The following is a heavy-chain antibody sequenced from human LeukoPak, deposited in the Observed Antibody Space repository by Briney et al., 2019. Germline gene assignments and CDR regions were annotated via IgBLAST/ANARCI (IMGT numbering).Heavy chain of an antibody. V-gene: IGHV3-21*01. CDR2: ISSSSAYI. Sequence: GGSLRLSCAASGFTFSSYSMSWVRQAPGKGLEWVSSISSSSAYIYYANSVKGRFTISRDNAKNSLYLQMSTLRAEDTAVYYCARGTYYYDSSSNNPPPTRHDYWGQGTLVTVSS. D-gene: IGHD3-22*01. CDR1: GFTFSSYS. J-gene: IGHJ4*02. CDR3: ARGTYYYDSSSNNPPPTRHDY.